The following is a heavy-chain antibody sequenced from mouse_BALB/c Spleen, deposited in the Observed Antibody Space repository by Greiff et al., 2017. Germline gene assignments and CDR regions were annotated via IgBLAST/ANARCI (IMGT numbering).Heavy chain of an antibody. CDR3: AIYGSSYFDD. J-gene: IGHJ2*01. CDR2: IDPENGNT. V-gene: IGHV14-1*02. CDR1: GFNIKDYY. Sequence: VQLQQSGAELVRPGALVKLSCKASGFNIKDYYMHWVKQRPEQGLEWIGWIDPENGNTIYDPKLQGKASITADTSSNTAYLQLSSLTSEDTAVYYCAIYGSSYFDDWGQGTTLTVSS. D-gene: IGHD1-1*01.